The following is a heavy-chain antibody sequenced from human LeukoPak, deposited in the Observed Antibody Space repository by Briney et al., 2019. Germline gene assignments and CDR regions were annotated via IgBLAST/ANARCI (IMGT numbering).Heavy chain of an antibody. J-gene: IGHJ4*02. CDR1: GFTFSSFA. V-gene: IGHV3-23*01. CDR2: ISGTGGST. D-gene: IGHD4-23*01. Sequence: PGGSLRLSCAASGFTFSSFAMSWVRQAPGKGLEWVSGISGTGGSTYYVDSVKGRFTLSRDTSKNTLYLQMNSLRAEDTAVYFCAKSRTTVVTPVEYWGQGALVTVSS. CDR3: AKSRTTVVTPVEY.